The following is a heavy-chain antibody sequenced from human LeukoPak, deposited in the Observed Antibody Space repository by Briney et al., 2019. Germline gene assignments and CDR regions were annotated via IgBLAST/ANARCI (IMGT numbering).Heavy chain of an antibody. D-gene: IGHD3-22*01. CDR2: ISYDGSNK. V-gene: IGHV3-30-3*01. Sequence: GGSLRLSCAASGFSFDDYAMHWVRQAPGKGLEWVSVISYDGSNKYYADSVKGRFTISRDNSKNTLYLQMNSLRAEDTAVYYCARVNTYYYDSSGYYTPYYFDYWGQGTLVTVSS. J-gene: IGHJ4*02. CDR3: ARVNTYYYDSSGYYTPYYFDY. CDR1: GFSFDDYA.